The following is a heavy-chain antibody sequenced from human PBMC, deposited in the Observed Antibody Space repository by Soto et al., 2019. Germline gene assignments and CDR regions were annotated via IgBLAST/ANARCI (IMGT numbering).Heavy chain of an antibody. Sequence: EVQLVESGGGLVQPGGYLRLSCAASGFSFSDHFMDWVRQAPGKGLEWVARANSRAYGYATKYAASVNDRFLVSRDDSLNSFYLQMNTLKTDVTAVYSSAGSESGGEAIRDRFFDFWGRGTLVTVSS. V-gene: IGHV3-72*01. J-gene: IGHJ2*01. CDR3: AGSESGGEAIRDRFFDF. CDR1: GFSFSDHF. D-gene: IGHD2-21*01. CDR2: ANSRAYGYAT.